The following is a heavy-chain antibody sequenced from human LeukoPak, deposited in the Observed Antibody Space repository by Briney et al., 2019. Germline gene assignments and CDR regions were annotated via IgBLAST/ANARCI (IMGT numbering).Heavy chain of an antibody. CDR3: ARWGFTYYGSGSPFLVYYYMDV. CDR1: GYTFTGYY. CDR2: INPNSGVT. Sequence: ASVKVSCKASGYTFTGYYMHWVRQAPGQGLEWMGWINPNSGVTNYAPKFQGRVTITRNTSISTAYMELSSLRSEDTAVYYCARWGFTYYGSGSPFLVYYYMDVWGKGTTVTVSS. D-gene: IGHD3-10*01. J-gene: IGHJ6*03. V-gene: IGHV1-2*02.